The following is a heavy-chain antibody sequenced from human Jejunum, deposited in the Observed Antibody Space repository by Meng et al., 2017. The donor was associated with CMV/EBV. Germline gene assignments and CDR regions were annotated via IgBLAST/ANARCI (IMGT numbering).Heavy chain of an antibody. CDR1: GLPCRTYP. V-gene: IGHV3-23*01. CDR3: AKGRAGSTSCFDY. Sequence: SGLPCRTYPMAWVRQAPGKGLEWVSGITDSGGSTNYAESVKGRFTISRDNSKNTLYLQMNSLRAEDTAVYYCAKGRAGSTSCFDYWGQGTLVTVSS. J-gene: IGHJ4*02. D-gene: IGHD2-2*01. CDR2: ITDSGGST.